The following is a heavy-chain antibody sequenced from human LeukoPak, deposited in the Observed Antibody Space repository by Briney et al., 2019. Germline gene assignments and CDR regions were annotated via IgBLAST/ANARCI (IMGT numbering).Heavy chain of an antibody. V-gene: IGHV4-39*01. CDR2: IYYSGST. Sequence: SETLSLTCTVSGGSISSSSYYWGWIRQPPGKGLEWIGSIYYSGSTYYNPSLKSRVTISVDTSKNQFSLKLSSVTAADTAVYYCARLLTIAAAGREAPPEDYYYYGMDVWGQGTTVTVSS. J-gene: IGHJ6*02. CDR3: ARLLTIAAAGREAPPEDYYYYGMDV. CDR1: GGSISSSSYY. D-gene: IGHD6-13*01.